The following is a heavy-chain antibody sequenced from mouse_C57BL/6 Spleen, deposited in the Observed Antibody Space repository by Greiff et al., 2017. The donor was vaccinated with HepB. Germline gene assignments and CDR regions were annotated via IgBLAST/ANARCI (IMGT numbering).Heavy chain of an antibody. CDR2: ISSGGDYI. V-gene: IGHV5-9-1*02. CDR3: TRDWIYYGNYGYAMDY. Sequence: EVKLVESGEGLVKPGGSLKLSCAASGFTFSSYAMSWVRQTPEKRLEWVAYISSGGDYIYYADTVKGRFTISRDNARNTLYLQMSSLKSEDTAMYYCTRDWIYYGNYGYAMDYWGQGTSVTVSS. D-gene: IGHD2-1*01. CDR1: GFTFSSYA. J-gene: IGHJ4*01.